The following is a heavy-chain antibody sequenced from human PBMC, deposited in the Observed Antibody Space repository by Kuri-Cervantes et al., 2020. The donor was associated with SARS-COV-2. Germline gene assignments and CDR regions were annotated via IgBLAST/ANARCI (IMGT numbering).Heavy chain of an antibody. J-gene: IGHJ4*02. Sequence: SQTLSLTCAVYGGSFSGYSWTWIRQSPGKGLEWIGEVNQSGSTNYNPSLKSRVTISPDTSKNQFPLKLSSVTAADTAVYYCARGATDISLVLVVMTGAAHYFDHWGRGTLVTVSS. CDR3: ARGATDISLVLVVMTGAAHYFDH. V-gene: IGHV4-34*01. CDR2: VNQSGST. D-gene: IGHD3-22*01. CDR1: GGSFSGYS.